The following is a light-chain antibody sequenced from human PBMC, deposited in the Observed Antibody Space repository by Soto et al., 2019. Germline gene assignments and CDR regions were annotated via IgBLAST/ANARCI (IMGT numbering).Light chain of an antibody. Sequence: EIVLTHSPGTLSLSPCDRATLSSRASQSVSRSYLGWYQQKPGQAPRLLMYGASIRAAGVPDRFSGSGSGTEFTLTISRLEPEDFTVYYCHHYETFGQGTKVDI. J-gene: IGKJ1*01. CDR2: GAS. CDR3: HHYET. V-gene: IGKV3-20*01. CDR1: QSVSRSY.